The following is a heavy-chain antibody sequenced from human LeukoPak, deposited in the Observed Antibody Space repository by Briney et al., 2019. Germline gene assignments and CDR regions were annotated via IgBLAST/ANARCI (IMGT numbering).Heavy chain of an antibody. CDR3: AKDPTPDYGDYEYYFYY. V-gene: IGHV3-30*18. Sequence: GGSLRLSCAASGFTFSIYGMHWVRQAPGKGLEWVAVISYDGSNKYYADSVKGRFTISRDNSKNTLYLQMNSLRAEDTAVYYCAKDPTPDYGDYEYYFYYWGQGTLVTVSS. J-gene: IGHJ4*02. D-gene: IGHD4-17*01. CDR2: ISYDGSNK. CDR1: GFTFSIYG.